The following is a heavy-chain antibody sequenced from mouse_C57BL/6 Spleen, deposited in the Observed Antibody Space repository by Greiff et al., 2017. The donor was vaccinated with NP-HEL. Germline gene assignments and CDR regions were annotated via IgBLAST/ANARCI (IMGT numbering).Heavy chain of an antibody. Sequence: VQLQQPGAELVKPGASVKMSCKASGYTFTSYGITWVKQRPGQGLEWIGDIYPGSGSTNYNEKFKSKATLTVDTSSSTAYMQLSSLTSEDSAVYYCARERRFSSSWYFDVWGTGTTVTVSS. J-gene: IGHJ1*03. V-gene: IGHV1-55*01. CDR1: GYTFTSYG. CDR3: ARERRFSSSWYFDV. CDR2: IYPGSGST.